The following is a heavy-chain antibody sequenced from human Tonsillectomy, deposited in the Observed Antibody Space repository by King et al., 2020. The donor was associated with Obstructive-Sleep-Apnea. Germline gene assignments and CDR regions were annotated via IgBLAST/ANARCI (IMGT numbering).Heavy chain of an antibody. CDR1: GYTFTCYY. CDR2: INPNSGCP. Sequence: VQLVESGAEVKKPGASVKVSCKASGYTFTCYYMHWVRQAPGQGLEWMGWINPNSGCPHSAQKFQGRVTMTRDASISTAYMDLSRLRSDDTAVYYCARGGDRNYFDYWGQGTLVTVSS. CDR3: ARGGDRNYFDY. J-gene: IGHJ4*02. V-gene: IGHV1-2*02. D-gene: IGHD3-16*01.